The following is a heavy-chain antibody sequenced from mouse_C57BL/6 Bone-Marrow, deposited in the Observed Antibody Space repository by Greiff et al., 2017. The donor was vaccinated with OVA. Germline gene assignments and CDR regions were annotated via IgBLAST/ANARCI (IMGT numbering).Heavy chain of an antibody. CDR3: ARYLLENY. CDR1: GYTFTSYT. D-gene: IGHD2-10*01. Sequence: VQLKESGAELARPGASVKMSCKASGYTFTSYTMHWVKQRPGQGLEWIGYINPSSGYTKYNQKFKDKATLTADKSSSTAYMQLSSLTSEDSAVYYCARYLLENYWGQGTTLTVSS. V-gene: IGHV1-4*01. J-gene: IGHJ2*01. CDR2: INPSSGYT.